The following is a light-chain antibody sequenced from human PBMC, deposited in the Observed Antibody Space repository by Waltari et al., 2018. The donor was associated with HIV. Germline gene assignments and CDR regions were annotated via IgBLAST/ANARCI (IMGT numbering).Light chain of an antibody. J-gene: IGLJ3*02. CDR3: SSYTSNITRV. CDR2: DVS. V-gene: IGLV2-14*03. Sequence: QSALTQPASVSGSPGQSITISCTGTSSDVGGYNYVPWYQQHPGKAPKLMIYDVSNRPSGVSNRFSGSKSGNTASLTISGLQAEDEADYYCSSYTSNITRVFGGGTKLTVL. CDR1: SSDVGGYNY.